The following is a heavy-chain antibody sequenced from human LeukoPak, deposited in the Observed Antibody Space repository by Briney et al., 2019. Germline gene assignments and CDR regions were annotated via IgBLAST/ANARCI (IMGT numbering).Heavy chain of an antibody. V-gene: IGHV3-23*01. Sequence: GGSLRLSCAASGFTLSSYAMTWVRQAPGRGLEWVSSVDGGGGGTYYADSVKGRFTISRDNSKDTLYLQMNSLRAEDTAVYYCASGNQYYFDYWGQGTLVTVSS. CDR1: GFTLSSYA. J-gene: IGHJ4*02. D-gene: IGHD4-23*01. CDR2: VDGGGGGT. CDR3: ASGNQYYFDY.